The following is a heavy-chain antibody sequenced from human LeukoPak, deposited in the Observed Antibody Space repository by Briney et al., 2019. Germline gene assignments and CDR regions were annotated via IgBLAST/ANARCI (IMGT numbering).Heavy chain of an antibody. CDR1: GFTFSSYS. J-gene: IGHJ3*02. V-gene: IGHV3-21*01. CDR2: ISSSSSYI. CDR3: ARLAQIAVAGGAFDI. D-gene: IGHD6-19*01. Sequence: TGGSLRLSCAASGFTFSSYSMNWVRQAPGKGLEWVSSISSSSSYIYYADSVKGRFTISRDNAKNSLYLQMNSLRAEDTAVYYCARLAQIAVAGGAFDIWGQGTMVTVSS.